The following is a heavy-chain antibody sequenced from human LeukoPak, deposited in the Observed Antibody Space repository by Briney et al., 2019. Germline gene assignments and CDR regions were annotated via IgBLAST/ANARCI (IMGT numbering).Heavy chain of an antibody. V-gene: IGHV1-46*01. D-gene: IGHD2-15*01. CDR1: GYTFTNYY. Sequence: ASVKISCKASGYTFTNYYMHWVRQAPGQGLEWLGLITPSGGSTWYAQKFQGRVTMTRDMSTSTDYMELSSLRSEDTALYYCAKICSGGSIFDYWGQGTLVTVSS. CDR2: ITPSGGST. J-gene: IGHJ4*02. CDR3: AKICSGGSIFDY.